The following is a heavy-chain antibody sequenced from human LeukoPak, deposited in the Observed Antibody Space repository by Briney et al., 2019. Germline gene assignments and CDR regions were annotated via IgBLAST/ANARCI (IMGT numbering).Heavy chain of an antibody. J-gene: IGHJ4*02. Sequence: SETLSLTCTVSGGSISSYYWSWIRQPPGKGLEWIGYIYYSGSTNYNPSLKSRVTISVDTSKNQFSLKLSSVTAADTAVYYCARHKGKYYYGSGSKGYYFDYWGQGTLVTVSS. CDR3: ARHKGKYYYGSGSKGYYFDY. V-gene: IGHV4-59*01. CDR2: IYYSGST. CDR1: GGSISSYY. D-gene: IGHD3-10*01.